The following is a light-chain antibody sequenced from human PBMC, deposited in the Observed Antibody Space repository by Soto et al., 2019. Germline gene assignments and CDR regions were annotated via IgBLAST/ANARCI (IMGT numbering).Light chain of an antibody. CDR3: QHYVSPPIT. CDR2: GAS. V-gene: IGKV3-20*01. J-gene: IGKJ5*01. Sequence: EIVLTQSPGTLSLSPGERATLSCSASHIVTSNYLAWYQQKPGQAPRLLVYGASSRATGISDRFSGSGSGTDFTLTISRLEPEDFAVYYCQHYVSPPITFGQGTRLENK. CDR1: HIVTSNY.